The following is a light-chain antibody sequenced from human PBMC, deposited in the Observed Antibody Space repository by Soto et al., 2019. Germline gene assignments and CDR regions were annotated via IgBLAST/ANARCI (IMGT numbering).Light chain of an antibody. Sequence: ETVLTQSPGTLSLSPGESATLSCRASQSVSNKYLVWYQQKPGQAPRLLIHGASSRATDIQDRFSGSGSGTDFTLTINRLEPADSAVYYCQQCGSSPYTFGQGTKLEIK. J-gene: IGKJ2*01. CDR3: QQCGSSPYT. CDR2: GAS. CDR1: QSVSNKY. V-gene: IGKV3-20*01.